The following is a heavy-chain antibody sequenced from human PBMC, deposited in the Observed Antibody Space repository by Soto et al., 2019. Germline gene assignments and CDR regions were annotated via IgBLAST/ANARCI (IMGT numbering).Heavy chain of an antibody. V-gene: IGHV3-13*01. Sequence: GGSLRLSCAASGFTFSSYDMHWVRQATGKGLEWVSAIGTAGDTYYPGSVKGRFTISRENAKNSLYLQMNSLRAGDTAVYYCARSLRYFDAGTAAYYMDVWGKGTTVTVSS. D-gene: IGHD3-9*01. CDR3: ARSLRYFDAGTAAYYMDV. CDR1: GFTFSSYD. J-gene: IGHJ6*03. CDR2: IGTAGDT.